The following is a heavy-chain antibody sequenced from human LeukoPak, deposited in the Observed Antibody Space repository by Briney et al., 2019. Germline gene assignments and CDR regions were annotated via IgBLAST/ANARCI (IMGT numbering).Heavy chain of an antibody. CDR3: TTGDDYIWGSYPDY. D-gene: IGHD3-16*02. J-gene: IGHJ4*02. CDR1: GFTFSNAW. CDR2: IKSKTDGGTT. Sequence: GGSLRLSCAASGFTFSNAWMSWVRQAPGKGLEWVGRIKSKTDGGTTDYAAPVKGRFTISRDDSKNTLYLQMNSLKIEDTAVYYCTTGDDYIWGSYPDYWGQGTLVTVSS. V-gene: IGHV3-15*01.